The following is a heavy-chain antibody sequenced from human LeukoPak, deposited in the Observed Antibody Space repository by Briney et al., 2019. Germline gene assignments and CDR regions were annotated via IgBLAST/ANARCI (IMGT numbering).Heavy chain of an antibody. CDR2: IIPIFGTA. Sequence: GASVKVSCKASGGTFSSYAISWVRQAPGQGLEWMGGIIPIFGTANYAQKFQGRVTITADESTSTAYMELSSLRAEDTAVYYCAREHRIAVAGRPYYFDYWGQGTLVTVSS. D-gene: IGHD6-19*01. CDR1: GGTFSSYA. CDR3: AREHRIAVAGRPYYFDY. J-gene: IGHJ4*02. V-gene: IGHV1-69*13.